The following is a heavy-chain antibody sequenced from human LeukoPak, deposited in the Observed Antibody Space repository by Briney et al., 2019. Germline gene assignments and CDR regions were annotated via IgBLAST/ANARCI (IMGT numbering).Heavy chain of an antibody. D-gene: IGHD1-26*01. CDR3: ARGRYSGSYLLDY. Sequence: GGSLRLSCAASGFTFSDYYMSWIRQAPGKGLEWVSYISSGGSTIYYADSVKGRFTISRDNAKNSLYLQMNSLRAEDTALYYCARGRYSGSYLLDYWGQGTLVTVSS. CDR1: GFTFSDYY. J-gene: IGHJ4*02. CDR2: ISSGGSTI. V-gene: IGHV3-11*04.